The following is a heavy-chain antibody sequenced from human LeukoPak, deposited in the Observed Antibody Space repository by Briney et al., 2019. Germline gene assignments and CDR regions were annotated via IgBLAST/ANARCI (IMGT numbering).Heavy chain of an antibody. CDR1: GFTVSSNY. CDR2: IYSGGST. CDR3: ARGVVVTAPDY. V-gene: IGHV3-66*01. J-gene: IGHJ4*02. D-gene: IGHD2-21*02. Sequence: PGGSLRLSCAASGFTVSSNYMSWVRQAPGKGLEWVSVIYSGGSTYYADSVKGRFTISRDNSKNTLYLQMNSLRAEDTAVYYCARGVVVTAPDYWGQGTLVTVSS.